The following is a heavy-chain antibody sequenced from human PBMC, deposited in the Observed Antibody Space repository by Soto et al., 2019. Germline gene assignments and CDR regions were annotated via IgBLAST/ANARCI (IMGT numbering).Heavy chain of an antibody. CDR1: GFTFSTYG. D-gene: IGHD3-22*01. V-gene: IGHV3-30*18. Sequence: QAQLVESGGGVVQPGRSLRLSCAASGFTFSTYGMHWVHQPPGKGLEWVAVISSDGKSEHYADPVKGRFSISRDNSKNTLSLQMNSLRVEDTAVYYCAKTITTYSGDSRGRGALVDYWGQGTLVTVSS. J-gene: IGHJ4*02. CDR2: ISSDGKSE. CDR3: AKTITTYSGDSRGRGALVDY.